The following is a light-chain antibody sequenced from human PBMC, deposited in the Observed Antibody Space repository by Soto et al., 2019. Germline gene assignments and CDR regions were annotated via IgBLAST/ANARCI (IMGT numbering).Light chain of an antibody. CDR1: QSLLYSSTNKNY. V-gene: IGKV4-1*01. Sequence: DIVMTQSPDFLGVSLGERATINCKSSQSLLYSSTNKNYLVWYQQKPGQPPKVLIHWATTRESGVPDRFSGSGSGTDFTLNISSLHPEDVALYYCQQYYSTPPTFGQGTRLEIK. J-gene: IGKJ5*01. CDR2: WAT. CDR3: QQYYSTPPT.